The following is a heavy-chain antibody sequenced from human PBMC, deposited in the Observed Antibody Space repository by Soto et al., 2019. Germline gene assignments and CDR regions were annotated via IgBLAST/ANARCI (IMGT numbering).Heavy chain of an antibody. V-gene: IGHV1-2*02. D-gene: IGHD5-18*01. CDR2: INPNSGGT. J-gene: IGHJ4*02. CDR1: GYTFTGYY. CDR3: ARDSLRLLVQLWKHIEYYFDY. Sequence: QVQLVQSGAEVKKPGASVKVSCKASGYTFTGYYMHWVRQAPGQGLEWMGWINPNSGGTNYAQKFQCRVTMTRDTSISTAYMELSRLRSDDTAVYYCARDSLRLLVQLWKHIEYYFDYWGQGTLVTVSS.